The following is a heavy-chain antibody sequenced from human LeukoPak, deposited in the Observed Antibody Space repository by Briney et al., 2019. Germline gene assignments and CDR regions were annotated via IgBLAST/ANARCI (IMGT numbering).Heavy chain of an antibody. CDR3: ARVKRGNYYYYYYMDV. V-gene: IGHV3-7*01. Sequence: GGALRLSCAAPGFTFSSYWMSWVRQAPGKGLEWGANIKQDGSEKYYVDSVKGRFTISRDNAKNSLYLQMNSLRAEDTAVYYCARVKRGNYYYYYYMDVWGKGTTVTVSS. CDR2: IKQDGSEK. CDR1: GFTFSSYW. J-gene: IGHJ6*03. D-gene: IGHD1-1*01.